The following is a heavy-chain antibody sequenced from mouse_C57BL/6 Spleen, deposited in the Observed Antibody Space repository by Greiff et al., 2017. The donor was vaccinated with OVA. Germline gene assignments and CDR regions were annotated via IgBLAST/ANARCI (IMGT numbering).Heavy chain of an antibody. CDR3: AREMGDYGTYFDY. CDR1: GYTFTSYW. CDR2: IHPNSGST. D-gene: IGHD1-1*01. J-gene: IGHJ2*01. V-gene: IGHV1-64*01. Sequence: QVQLQQPGAELVKPGASVKLSCKASGYTFTSYWMHWVKQRPGQGLEWIGMIHPNSGSTNYNEKFKSKATLTVDKSSSTAYMQLSSLTSEDSAVYYWAREMGDYGTYFDYWGQGTTPTVSS.